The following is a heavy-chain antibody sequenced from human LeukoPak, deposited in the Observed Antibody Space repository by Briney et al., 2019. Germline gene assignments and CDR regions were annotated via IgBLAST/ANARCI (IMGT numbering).Heavy chain of an antibody. CDR1: RLTFNSNA. D-gene: IGHD3-22*01. Sequence: GGSLRLSCVVSRLTFNSNARYWVRQAPGKGLEWVSGISVSGGSEYYADSVKGRFSVSRDNSKHTVYLQMNSLRAEDTAVYFCASHAHDYDSSGYFDSWGQGALVTVSS. V-gene: IGHV3-23*01. CDR3: ASHAHDYDSSGYFDS. CDR2: ISVSGGSE. J-gene: IGHJ4*02.